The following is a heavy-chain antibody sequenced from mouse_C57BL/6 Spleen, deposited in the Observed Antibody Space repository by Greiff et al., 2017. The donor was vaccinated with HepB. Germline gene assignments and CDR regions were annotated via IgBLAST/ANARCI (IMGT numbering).Heavy chain of an antibody. Sequence: VQLQQSGPELVKPGASVKISCKASGYAFSSSWMNWVKQRPGKGLEWIGRIYPGDGDTNYNGKFKGKATLTADKSSSTAYMQLSSLTSEDSAVYFCARRAYYSKSYAMDYWGQGTSVTVSS. J-gene: IGHJ4*01. CDR3: ARRAYYSKSYAMDY. V-gene: IGHV1-82*01. CDR2: IYPGDGDT. D-gene: IGHD2-5*01. CDR1: GYAFSSSW.